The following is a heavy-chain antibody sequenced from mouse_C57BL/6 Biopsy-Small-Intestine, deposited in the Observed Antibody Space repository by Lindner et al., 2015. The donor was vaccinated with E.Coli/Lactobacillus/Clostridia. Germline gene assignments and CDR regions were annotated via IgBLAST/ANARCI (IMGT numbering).Heavy chain of an antibody. CDR2: IYPGGGYT. CDR1: GYTFTNYW. D-gene: IGHD3-2*02. J-gene: IGHJ4*01. V-gene: IGHV1-63*01. CDR3: ARSSSDAMDY. Sequence: QLQESGAELVRPGTSVKMSCKASGYTFTNYWIGWAKQRPGHGLEWIGDIYPGGGYTNYNEKFKGKATLTADKSSSTAYMQFSSLTSEDSAIYYCARSSSDAMDYWGQGTSVTVSS.